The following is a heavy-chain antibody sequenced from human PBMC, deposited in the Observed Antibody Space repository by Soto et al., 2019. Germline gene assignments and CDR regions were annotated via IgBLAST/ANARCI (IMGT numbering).Heavy chain of an antibody. CDR3: TKEAFNSSWYSSYGMDV. D-gene: IGHD6-13*01. Sequence: QVQLVESGGGVVQPGRSLRLSCAASGFTFSSYGMHWVRQAPGKGLEWVALISFDGSHSYYADSVKGRFTISRDNSNTTLYLQMNSLRAADTAVYYCTKEAFNSSWYSSYGMDVGGQGTTVSVSS. CDR2: ISFDGSHS. J-gene: IGHJ6*02. CDR1: GFTFSSYG. V-gene: IGHV3-30*18.